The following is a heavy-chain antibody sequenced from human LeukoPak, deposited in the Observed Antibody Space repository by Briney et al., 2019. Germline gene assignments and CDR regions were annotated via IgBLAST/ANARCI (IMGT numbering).Heavy chain of an antibody. D-gene: IGHD2-21*01. CDR2: ISYDGSNK. V-gene: IGHV3-30*18. Sequence: GGSLRLCCAASGLTFSSYGMHWVRQAPGKGLGWVAVISYDGSNKYYADSVKGRFTISRDNSKNTLYLQMNTVRAEDTAVYYCAKGTVVYCDYWGQGPLVTVSS. CDR1: GLTFSSYG. J-gene: IGHJ4*02. CDR3: AKGTVVYCDY.